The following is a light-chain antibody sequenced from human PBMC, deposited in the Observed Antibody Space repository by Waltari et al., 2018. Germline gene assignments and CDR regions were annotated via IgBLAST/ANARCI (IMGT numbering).Light chain of an antibody. J-gene: IGKJ5*01. CDR1: QSLLHRNGYNY. CDR2: LCS. CDR3: VQTLQTPFT. Sequence: EIVMTQSPLSLPVTPGEPASISCTSSQSLLHRNGYNYVHWYLQKPGQSPQLLISLCSNRASGVPDRFRGSGSDTDFTLRIRGVEAEDLGIYYCVQTLQTPFTFGQGTRLEIK. V-gene: IGKV2-28*01.